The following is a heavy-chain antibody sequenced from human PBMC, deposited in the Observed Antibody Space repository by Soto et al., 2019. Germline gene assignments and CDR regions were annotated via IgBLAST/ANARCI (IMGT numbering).Heavy chain of an antibody. CDR1: GGSFSGYY. V-gene: IGHV4-34*01. Sequence: SETLSLTCAVYGGSFSGYYWNWLRQPPGEGLEWIGKIDQGGSTNYNPSLKSRVTMSVDTSRSQFSLKLSSVTAADTAVYYCATYYDILTGYPPEYFQHWGQGTLVTVS. J-gene: IGHJ1*01. CDR2: IDQGGST. D-gene: IGHD3-9*01. CDR3: ATYYDILTGYPPEYFQH.